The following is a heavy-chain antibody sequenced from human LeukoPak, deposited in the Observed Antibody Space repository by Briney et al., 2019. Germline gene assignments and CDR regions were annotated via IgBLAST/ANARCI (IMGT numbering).Heavy chain of an antibody. CDR1: GGSISSGSYY. CDR3: ARHGPLAAANYYFDY. Sequence: SQTLSLTCTVSGGSISSGSYYWSWLRQPAGTGLEWIGRIYTSGSTYYNPSLKSRVTISVDTSKNQFSLKLSSVTAADTAVYYCARHGPLAAANYYFDYWGQGTLVTVSS. J-gene: IGHJ4*02. CDR2: IYTSGST. V-gene: IGHV4-61*02. D-gene: IGHD6-13*01.